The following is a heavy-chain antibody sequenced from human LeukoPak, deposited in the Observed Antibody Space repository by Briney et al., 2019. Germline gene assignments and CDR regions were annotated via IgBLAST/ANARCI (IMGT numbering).Heavy chain of an antibody. CDR1: GFTFDDYA. J-gene: IGHJ1*01. CDR3: AKDMGVTMRYCFQH. D-gene: IGHD1-26*01. CDR2: ISWNSGSI. V-gene: IGHV3-9*01. Sequence: GRSLRLSCAASGFTFDDYAMHWVRQAPGKGLEWVSGISWNSGSIGYADSVKGRFTISRDNAKNPLYLQMNSLRAEDTALYYCAKDMGVTMRYCFQHWGQGTLVTVSS.